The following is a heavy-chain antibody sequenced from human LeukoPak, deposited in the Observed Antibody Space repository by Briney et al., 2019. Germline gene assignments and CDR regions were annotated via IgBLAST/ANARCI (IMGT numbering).Heavy chain of an antibody. J-gene: IGHJ6*03. CDR2: IKQDGSEK. CDR3: AREWLVPYPYYYYYMDV. V-gene: IGHV3-7*01. D-gene: IGHD6-19*01. Sequence: GGSLRLSCAASGFTFSSYWMSWVRQAPGKGLEWVANIKQDGSEKYYVDSVKGRFTISRDNAKNLLYLQMKSLRAEDTAVYYCAREWLVPYPYYYYYMDVWGKGTTVTISS. CDR1: GFTFSSYW.